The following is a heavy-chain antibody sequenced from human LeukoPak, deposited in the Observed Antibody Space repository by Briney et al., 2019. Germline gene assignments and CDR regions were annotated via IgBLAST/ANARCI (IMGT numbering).Heavy chain of an antibody. CDR2: ISYDGSNK. Sequence: GGSLRLSCAASGFTFSSYAMHWVRQAPGKGLEWVAVISYDGSNKYYADSVKGRFTISRDNSKNTLYLQMNSLRAEDTAVYYCARVLSGSWDWFDPWGQGTLVTVSS. CDR1: GFTFSSYA. V-gene: IGHV3-30-3*01. D-gene: IGHD3-22*01. CDR3: ARVLSGSWDWFDP. J-gene: IGHJ5*02.